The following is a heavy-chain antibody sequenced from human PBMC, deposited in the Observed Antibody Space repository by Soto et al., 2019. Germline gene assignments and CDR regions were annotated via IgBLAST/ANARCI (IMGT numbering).Heavy chain of an antibody. J-gene: IGHJ6*02. CDR1: GGTFSSYA. Sequence: ASVKVSCKASGGTFSSYAISWVRQAPGQGLEWMGGIIPIFGTANYAQKLQGRVTITADESTSTAYMELSSLRSEDTAVYYCARDVSGGYYYYGMDVWGQGTTVTVSS. CDR2: IIPIFGTA. D-gene: IGHD1-26*01. CDR3: ARDVSGGYYYYGMDV. V-gene: IGHV1-69*01.